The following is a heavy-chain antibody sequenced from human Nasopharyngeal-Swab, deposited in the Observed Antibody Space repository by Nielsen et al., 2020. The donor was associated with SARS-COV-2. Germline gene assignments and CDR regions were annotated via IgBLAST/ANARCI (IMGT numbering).Heavy chain of an antibody. D-gene: IGHD5-12*01. J-gene: IGHJ6*02. Sequence: GGSLRLSCAASGFTFSSYAMHWVRQAPGKGLEWVSVISGSDYSTHYADSVKGRFTISRDNSKNTVSLQMNSLRAEDTAIYYCAKDRDSGDDSDDYYHYYGMDVWGQGTTVTVSS. V-gene: IGHV3-23*01. CDR3: AKDRDSGDDSDDYYHYYGMDV. CDR1: GFTFSSYA. CDR2: ISGSDYST.